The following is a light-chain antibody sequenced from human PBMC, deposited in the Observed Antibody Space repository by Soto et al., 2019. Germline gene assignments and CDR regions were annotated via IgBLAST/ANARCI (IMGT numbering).Light chain of an antibody. CDR2: EDN. V-gene: IGLV6-57*03. Sequence: NFMLTQPHSVSESPGKTVTISCTRSSGSIASGYVQWYQQRPGSAPTTVISEDNQRPSGVPDRFSGSIDRSSNSASLTISGLKTEDEADYYCQSYHSSTPYVFGTGTKLTVL. J-gene: IGLJ1*01. CDR1: SGSIASGY. CDR3: QSYHSSTPYV.